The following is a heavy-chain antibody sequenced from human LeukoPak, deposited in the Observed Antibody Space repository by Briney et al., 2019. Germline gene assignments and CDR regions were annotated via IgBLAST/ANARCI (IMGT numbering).Heavy chain of an antibody. D-gene: IGHD5-12*01. Sequence: ASVKVSCKASGYIFSNYAINWVRQAPGQGLEWMGWINTNTGNPTYAQGFTGRLVFSLDTSVSTTYLQISSLKAEDTAVYYCARVRGYSDYYYYMDVWGKGTTVTISS. CDR2: INTNTGNP. V-gene: IGHV7-4-1*02. CDR3: ARVRGYSDYYYYMDV. CDR1: GYIFSNYA. J-gene: IGHJ6*03.